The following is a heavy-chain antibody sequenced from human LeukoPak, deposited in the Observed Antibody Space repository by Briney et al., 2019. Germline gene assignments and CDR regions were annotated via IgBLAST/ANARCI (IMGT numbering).Heavy chain of an antibody. V-gene: IGHV3-33*01. CDR1: GFTFSSYG. J-gene: IGHJ6*02. CDR3: ARDRPGSGMDV. CDR2: IWYDGRNK. Sequence: GGSLRLSCAASGFTFSSYGMHWVRQAPGKGLDWVAVIWYDGRNKYYGDSVKGRFTVSRDNSKKTLYLQMNSLRAEDTAVYYCARDRPGSGMDVWGQGTTVTVSS.